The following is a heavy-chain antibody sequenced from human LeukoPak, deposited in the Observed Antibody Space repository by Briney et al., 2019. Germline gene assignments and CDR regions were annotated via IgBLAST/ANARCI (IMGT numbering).Heavy chain of an antibody. V-gene: IGHV3-21*01. CDR2: ITSRIYI. D-gene: IGHD4-17*01. CDR3: ARDYGDYSYY. CDR1: GFTFSTYT. J-gene: IGHJ4*02. Sequence: GGSMRLARAAAGFTFSTYTVNWVRQVEGEVLEWVSSITSRIYIYYAGSLKGRFTISRDNAKNSLYLQMNSLRAEDTAVYYCARDYGDYSYYWGQGTLVTVSS.